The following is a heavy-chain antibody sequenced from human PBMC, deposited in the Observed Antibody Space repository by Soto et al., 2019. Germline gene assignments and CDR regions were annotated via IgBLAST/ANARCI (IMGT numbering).Heavy chain of an antibody. CDR1: GFSLSTSGVG. D-gene: IGHD3-10*01. Sequence: SGLTLVNPTQTLTLTCTFSGFSLSTSGVGVGWIRQPPGKALEWLALIYWDDDKRYSPSLKSRLTITKDTSKNQVVLTMTNMDPVDTATYYCAHLGIXMVRRVIITAPVFEYWGLGTLVTVSS. V-gene: IGHV2-5*02. CDR3: AHLGIXMVRRVIITAPVFEY. CDR2: IYWDDDK. J-gene: IGHJ4*02.